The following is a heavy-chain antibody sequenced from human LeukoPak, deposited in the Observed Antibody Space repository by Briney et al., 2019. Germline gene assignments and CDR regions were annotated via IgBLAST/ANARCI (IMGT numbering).Heavy chain of an antibody. CDR3: ARAEDSGGYFDY. Sequence: SETLSLTCTVSGVSISSYYWSWIRQPPGKGLEWIGYIYYSGSTNYNPSLKSRVTISVDTSKNQFYLKLSSVTAADTAVYYCARAEDSGGYFDYWGQGTLVNVSS. CDR1: GVSISSYY. V-gene: IGHV4-59*01. CDR2: IYYSGST. J-gene: IGHJ4*02. D-gene: IGHD5-12*01.